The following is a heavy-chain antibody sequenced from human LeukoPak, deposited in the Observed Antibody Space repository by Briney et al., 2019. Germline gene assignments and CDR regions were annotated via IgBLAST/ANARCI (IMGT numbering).Heavy chain of an antibody. Sequence: SETLSLTCAVSGGSFSDDYWNWIRQPPGKGLDWIAYIYYTGSTYYNPSLKSRVTISLDTSKNQFSLKLTSVTAADTAVYYCARGGDSSGYEGRFDPWGQGTLVTVSS. V-gene: IGHV4-59*12. CDR2: IYYTGST. J-gene: IGHJ5*02. D-gene: IGHD3-22*01. CDR1: GGSFSDDY. CDR3: ARGGDSSGYEGRFDP.